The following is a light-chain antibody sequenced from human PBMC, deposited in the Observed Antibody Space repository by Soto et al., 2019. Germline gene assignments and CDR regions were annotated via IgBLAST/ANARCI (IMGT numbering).Light chain of an antibody. V-gene: IGLV2-14*03. CDR1: SSDIGAYDY. J-gene: IGLJ1*01. Sequence: QSALTQPASVSGSPGQSITISRSGTSSDIGAYDYVSWYQQHPGRAPKLIIYEVSHRFSGLSYRFSGSKSGNTASLTISGLQDEEVRDSYRTSFDPGRIYVFGSGTKVTV. CDR3: TSFDPGRIYV. CDR2: EVS.